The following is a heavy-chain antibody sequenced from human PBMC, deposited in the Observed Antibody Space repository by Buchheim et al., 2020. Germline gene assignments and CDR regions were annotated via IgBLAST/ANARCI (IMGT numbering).Heavy chain of an antibody. D-gene: IGHD5-18*01. V-gene: IGHV4-39*01. Sequence: QLQLQESGPGLVKPSETLSLTCTVSGGSISSSSYYWGWIRQPPGKGLEWIGSIYFSGSTYYNPSLKSRVTIPVATSKNQFPLKLSSVTAADTAVYYCAREGAMDYYGMDVWGQGTT. J-gene: IGHJ6*02. CDR3: AREGAMDYYGMDV. CDR2: IYFSGST. CDR1: GGSISSSSYY.